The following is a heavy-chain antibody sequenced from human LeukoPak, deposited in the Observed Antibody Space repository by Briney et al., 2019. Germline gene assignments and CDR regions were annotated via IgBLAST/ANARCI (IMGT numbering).Heavy chain of an antibody. CDR3: AKDVATRSTNYYYYGMDV. J-gene: IGHJ6*02. CDR2: ISYDGSNK. CDR1: GFTFSSYG. D-gene: IGHD2-2*01. Sequence: GRSLRLSCAASGFTFSSYGMHWVRQAPGKGLEWVAVISYDGSNKYYADSVKGRFTISRDNSKNTLYLQMNSLRAEDTAVYYCAKDVATRSTNYYYYGMDVWGQGTTVTVSS. V-gene: IGHV3-30*18.